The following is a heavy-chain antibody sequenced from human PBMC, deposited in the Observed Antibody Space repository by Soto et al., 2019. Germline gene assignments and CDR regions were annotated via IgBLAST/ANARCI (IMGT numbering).Heavy chain of an antibody. J-gene: IGHJ5*01. D-gene: IGHD2-2*01. Sequence: EVQLVESGGGLVKPGGSLXXSXXXXXXXXXRXXXXXXXXAPXXXLEXVASISSSTSYVYYADPVKGRFSTSRDNAKNILYLEMYALRTEDTAVYYCARDPSEGRVGNWFESWGQGTLVTVSS. V-gene: IGHV3-21*06. CDR2: ISSSTSYV. CDR3: ARDPSEGRVGNWFES. CDR1: XXXXXRXX.